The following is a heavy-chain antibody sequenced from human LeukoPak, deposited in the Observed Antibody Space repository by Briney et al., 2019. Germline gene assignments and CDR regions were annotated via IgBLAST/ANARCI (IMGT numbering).Heavy chain of an antibody. CDR3: ARRVWKEPAIAAYYYYYMDV. D-gene: IGHD2-21*02. V-gene: IGHV4-39*07. CDR1: GGSISSSSYY. CDR2: INHRGST. J-gene: IGHJ6*03. Sequence: SETLSLTCTVSGGSISSSSYYWSWIRQPPGKGLEWIGEINHRGSTNYNPSLKSRVTISVDTSKNQFSLKLSSVTAADTAVYYCARRVWKEPAIAAYYYYYMDVWGKGTTVTISS.